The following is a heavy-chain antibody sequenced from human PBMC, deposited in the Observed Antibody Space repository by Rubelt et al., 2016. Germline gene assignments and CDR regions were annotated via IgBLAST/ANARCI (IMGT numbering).Heavy chain of an antibody. CDR3: ARVISGVEYSSSWHFDY. CDR2: ISAYNGTT. D-gene: IGHD6-13*01. V-gene: IGHV1-18*01. CDR1: GYTFTSYG. J-gene: IGHJ4*02. Sequence: QVQLVQSGAEVKKPGASVKVSCKASGYTFTSYGISWVRQAPGQGLSWMGWISAYNGTTNYAQKRQGGVTMTTATSTSTAYMELRSRRSDDTAVYYCARVISGVEYSSSWHFDYWGQGTLVTVSS.